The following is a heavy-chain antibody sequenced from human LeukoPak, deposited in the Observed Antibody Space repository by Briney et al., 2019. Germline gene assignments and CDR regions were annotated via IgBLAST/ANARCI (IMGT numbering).Heavy chain of an antibody. CDR3: ARGGGYDGLYFDY. CDR2: ISGGAGST. J-gene: IGHJ4*02. V-gene: IGHV3-23*01. D-gene: IGHD6-19*01. CDR1: GFSFSSYA. Sequence: SGGSLRLTCAASGFSFSSYAMSWVRQAPGKGLEWVSAISGGAGSTYSADSVKGRFTISRVNSKNTLYLQMNSLRAEDAAVYYCARGGGYDGLYFDYWGQGTLVTVPS.